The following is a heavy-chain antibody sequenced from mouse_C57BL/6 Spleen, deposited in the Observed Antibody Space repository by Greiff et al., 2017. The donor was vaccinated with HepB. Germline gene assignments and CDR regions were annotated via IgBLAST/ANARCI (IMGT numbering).Heavy chain of an antibody. CDR3: ARKGITTEKPFAY. Sequence: VQLQQSGAELVKPGASVKLSCKASGYTFTSYWMHWVKQRPGQGLEWIGMIHPNSGSTNYNEKFKSKATLTVDKSSSTAYMQLSSLTSEDSAVYYCARKGITTEKPFAYWGQGTLVTVSA. D-gene: IGHD1-1*01. CDR2: IHPNSGST. V-gene: IGHV1-64*01. CDR1: GYTFTSYW. J-gene: IGHJ3*01.